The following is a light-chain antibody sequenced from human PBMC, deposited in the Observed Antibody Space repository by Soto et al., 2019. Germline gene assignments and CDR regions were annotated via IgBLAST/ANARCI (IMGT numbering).Light chain of an antibody. CDR3: QQYGAAPLFT. V-gene: IGKV3-20*01. J-gene: IGKJ3*01. CDR1: QGVTTAY. CDR2: GAC. Sequence: EVVLTQSPGTLSLSPGERATLSCRASQGVTTAYLAWYQHKPGQAPRLLIYGACNRATGIPDRFSGSGSGTDFTLTISRLEPEDFAVYSCQQYGAAPLFTFGPGTKVDLK.